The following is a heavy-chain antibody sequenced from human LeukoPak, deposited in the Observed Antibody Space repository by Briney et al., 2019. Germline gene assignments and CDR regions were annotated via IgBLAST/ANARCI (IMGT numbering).Heavy chain of an antibody. CDR2: ISYDGSNK. V-gene: IGHV3-30-3*01. D-gene: IGHD3-3*01. J-gene: IGHJ4*02. CDR1: GFTFSSYA. CDR3: ARLGATRQSYDFWSGYYGPFDY. Sequence: PGGSLRLSCAASGFTFSSYAMHWVRQAPGKGLEWVAVISYDGSNKYYADSVKGRFTISRDNSKNTLYLQMNSLRAEDTAVYYCARLGATRQSYDFWSGYYGPFDYWGQGTLVTVSS.